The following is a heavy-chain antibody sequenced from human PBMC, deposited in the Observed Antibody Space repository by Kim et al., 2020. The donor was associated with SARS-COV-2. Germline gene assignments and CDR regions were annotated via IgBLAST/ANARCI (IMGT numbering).Heavy chain of an antibody. Sequence: DSVKGRFTISRDSSKNTLYLQISSLRAEDTSVYYCAKDNARGARGYFNSWGQGTLVTVSS. CDR3: AKDNARGARGYFNS. V-gene: IGHV3-23*01. J-gene: IGHJ4*02. D-gene: IGHD3-10*01.